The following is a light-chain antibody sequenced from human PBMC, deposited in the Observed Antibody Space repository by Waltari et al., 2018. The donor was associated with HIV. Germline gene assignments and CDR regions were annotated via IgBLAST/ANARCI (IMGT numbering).Light chain of an antibody. CDR3: LLFYYGVYF. CDR1: TGAVTTNNF. V-gene: IGLV7-43*01. Sequence: LVIQEPSLTVSPGGTVTLTCSSDTGAVTTNNFPNWFQPTPGQPPKALIHSGTKAHRCTPAHFSASLVGDRATLTLSGVQLEDEADYYCLLFYYGVYFFGGGTRLTVL. CDR2: SGT. J-gene: IGLJ2*01.